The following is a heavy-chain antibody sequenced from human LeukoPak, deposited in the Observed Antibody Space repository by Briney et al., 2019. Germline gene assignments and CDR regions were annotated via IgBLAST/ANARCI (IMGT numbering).Heavy chain of an antibody. D-gene: IGHD4-17*01. CDR2: ISNSGATT. CDR1: GFTFRNYA. Sequence: GGSLRLSCAASGFTFRNYAMSWVRQSPGKGLEWVSAISNSGATTYFAESVKGRFTISRDNSKNSLFLQMNSLRVEDTAVYYCAKDRDTSTAKGSDHWGQGTLVNVSS. J-gene: IGHJ4*02. CDR3: AKDRDTSTAKGSDH. V-gene: IGHV3-23*01.